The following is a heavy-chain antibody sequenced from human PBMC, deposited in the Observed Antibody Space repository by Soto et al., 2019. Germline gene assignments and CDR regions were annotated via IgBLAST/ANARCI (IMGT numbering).Heavy chain of an antibody. Sequence: ASVKVSCKTSGDNFKKNVFTWVRQAPGQGLEWMGGTIPALGKTRYIQKFQDRVTITVDDGTRTVYMEVRDLTSEDTAIYYCARGPFRPSAMDVWGQGTTVTVSS. J-gene: IGHJ6*02. V-gene: IGHV1-69*10. CDR1: GDNFKKNV. CDR2: TIPALGKT. CDR3: ARGPFRPSAMDV. D-gene: IGHD3-10*01.